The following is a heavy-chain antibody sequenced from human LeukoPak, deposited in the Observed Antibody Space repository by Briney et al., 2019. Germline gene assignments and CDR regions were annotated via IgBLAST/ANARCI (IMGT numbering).Heavy chain of an antibody. V-gene: IGHV1-69*05. J-gene: IGHJ6*03. CDR2: IIPIFGTA. Sequence: ASVKVSCKASGGTFSSYAISWVRQAPGQGLEWMGGIIPIFGTANYAQKFQGRVTITTDESTSTAYMELSSLRSEDTAVYYCASGSVVVPAAILGGGTASYYYYMDVWGKGTTVTVSS. CDR1: GGTFSSYA. CDR3: ASGSVVVPAAILGGGTASYYYYMDV. D-gene: IGHD2-2*02.